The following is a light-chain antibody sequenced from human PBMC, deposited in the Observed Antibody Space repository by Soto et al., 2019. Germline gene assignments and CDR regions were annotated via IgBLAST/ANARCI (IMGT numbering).Light chain of an antibody. J-gene: IGKJ1*01. CDR2: KIS. V-gene: IGKV2-24*01. Sequence: EIVMTQTPLSSGVTLGQPASIYCRSSESLAHSDGNTYLSWLHQRPGQPPRPLIYKISNRFSGVPDRFNGSGAGTDFTLKVSRVEPEDVGTYYCMQATQFPWTFGQGTKVDIK. CDR1: ESLAHSDGNTY. CDR3: MQATQFPWT.